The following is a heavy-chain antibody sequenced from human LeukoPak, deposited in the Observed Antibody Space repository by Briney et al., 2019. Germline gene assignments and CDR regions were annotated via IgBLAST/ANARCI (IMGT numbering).Heavy chain of an antibody. CDR3: ARGGSYATLFDY. J-gene: IGHJ4*02. CDR1: GGTFSSYA. Sequence: SVKVSCKASGGTFSSYAISWVRQAPGQGLEWMGGIIPIFGTANYAQKFQGRVTITADESTSTAYMELSSLRSEDTAVYYCARGGSYATLFDYWGQGTLVTVSS. CDR2: IIPIFGTA. V-gene: IGHV1-69*13. D-gene: IGHD3-16*01.